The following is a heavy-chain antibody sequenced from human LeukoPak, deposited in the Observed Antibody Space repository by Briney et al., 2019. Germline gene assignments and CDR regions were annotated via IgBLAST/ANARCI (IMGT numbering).Heavy chain of an antibody. CDR2: IYTSGST. Sequence: SQTLSLTCTVSGGSISSGDYYWSWIRQPPGKGLEWIGYIYTSGSTNYNPSLKSRVTMSVDTSKNQFSLKLSSVTAADTAVYYCARGRRVRYPYYFDYWGQGTLVTVSS. CDR3: ARGRRVRYPYYFDY. D-gene: IGHD1-1*01. V-gene: IGHV4-30-4*01. J-gene: IGHJ4*02. CDR1: GGSISSGDYY.